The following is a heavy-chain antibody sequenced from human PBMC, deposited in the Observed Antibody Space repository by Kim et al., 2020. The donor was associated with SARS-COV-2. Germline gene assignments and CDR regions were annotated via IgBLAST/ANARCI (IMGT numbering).Heavy chain of an antibody. V-gene: IGHV3-23*01. J-gene: IGHJ6*02. CDR3: AKDGTPRGLLEYYYYGMDV. Sequence: GRFTISRDNSKNTLYLQMNSLRAEDTAVYYCAKDGTPRGLLEYYYYGMDVWGQGTTVTVSS. D-gene: IGHD2-15*01.